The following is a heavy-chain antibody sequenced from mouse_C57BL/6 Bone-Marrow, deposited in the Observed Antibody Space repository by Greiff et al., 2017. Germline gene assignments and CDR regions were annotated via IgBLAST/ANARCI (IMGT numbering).Heavy chain of an antibody. CDR1: GYTFTSYG. V-gene: IGHV1-81*01. Sequence: VQVVESGAELARPGASVKLSCKASGYTFTSYGISWVKQRTGQGLEWIGEIYPRSGNTYYNEKFKGKATLTADKSSSTAYMELRSLTSEDSAVYFCATTTVPSFDYWGQGTTLTVSS. CDR2: IYPRSGNT. D-gene: IGHD1-1*01. J-gene: IGHJ2*01. CDR3: ATTTVPSFDY.